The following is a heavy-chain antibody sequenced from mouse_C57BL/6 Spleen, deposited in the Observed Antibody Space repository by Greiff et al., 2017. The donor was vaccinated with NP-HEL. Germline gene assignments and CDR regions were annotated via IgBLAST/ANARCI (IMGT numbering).Heavy chain of an antibody. CDR3: ARLHYYGSSYCWYFDV. D-gene: IGHD1-1*01. V-gene: IGHV7-3*01. Sequence: EVKLVESGGGLVQPGGSLSLSCAASGFTFTDYYMSWVRQPPGKALEWLGFIRNKANGYTTEYSAFVKGRFTISRDNSQSILYLQMNALRAEDSATYYCARLHYYGSSYCWYFDVWGTGTTVTVSS. CDR2: IRNKANGYTT. CDR1: GFTFTDYY. J-gene: IGHJ1*03.